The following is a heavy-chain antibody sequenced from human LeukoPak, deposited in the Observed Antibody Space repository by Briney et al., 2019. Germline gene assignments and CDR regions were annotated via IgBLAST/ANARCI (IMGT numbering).Heavy chain of an antibody. CDR2: INHSGST. J-gene: IGHJ4*02. V-gene: IGHV4-34*01. CDR1: GGSFSGYY. Sequence: SETLSLTCAVYGGSFSGYYWSWIRQPPGKGLEWIGEINHSGSTNYNPSLKSRVTISVDTSKNQFSLKLSSVTAADTAVYYCARRRGGYCSSTSCYTRSGEDYWGQGTLVTVCS. CDR3: ARRRGGYCSSTSCYTRSGEDY. D-gene: IGHD2-2*02.